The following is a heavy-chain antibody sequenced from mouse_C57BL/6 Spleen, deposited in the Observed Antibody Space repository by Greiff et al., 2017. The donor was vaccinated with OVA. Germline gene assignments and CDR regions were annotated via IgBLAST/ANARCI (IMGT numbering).Heavy chain of an antibody. V-gene: IGHV5-17*01. J-gene: IGHJ2*01. Sequence: EVKLVESGGGLVKPGGSLKISCAASGFTFSDYGMHWVRQAPEKGLEWVAYISSVSSTIYYEDTVKGRFTISRANAKNTLFLQMTSLRSEDTAMYYCASPALRYGSSLDYWGQGTTLTVSS. D-gene: IGHD1-1*01. CDR2: ISSVSSTI. CDR1: GFTFSDYG. CDR3: ASPALRYGSSLDY.